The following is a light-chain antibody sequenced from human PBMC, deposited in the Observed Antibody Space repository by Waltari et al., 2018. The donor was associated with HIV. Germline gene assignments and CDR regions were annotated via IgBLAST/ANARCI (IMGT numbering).Light chain of an antibody. CDR2: ADD. V-gene: IGLV3-21*01. CDR3: QVWDSGSDHYV. J-gene: IGLJ1*01. CDR1: NVEEKS. Sequence: SYLLTQPPSVSVAPGKTASITCGGDNVEEKSVHWYQQKSGQAPVLVTYADDDRHSGIPERCSGSNSGSTANLTITRVEAGDEADYYCQVWDSGSDHYVFGTGTKVTVL.